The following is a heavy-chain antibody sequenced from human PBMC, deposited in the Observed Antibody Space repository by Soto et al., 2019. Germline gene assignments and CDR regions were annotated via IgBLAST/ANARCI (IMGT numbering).Heavy chain of an antibody. CDR2: IWYDGSNK. V-gene: IGHV3-33*01. J-gene: IGHJ4*02. CDR3: ARDAAAGDSVQYYFDY. D-gene: IGHD6-13*01. Sequence: PGGSLRLSCAASGFTFSSYGMHWVRQAPGKGLEWVAVIWYDGSNKYYADSVKGRFTISRDNSKNTLYLQMNSLRAEDTAVYYCARDAAAGDSVQYYFDYWGQGTLVTVSS. CDR1: GFTFSSYG.